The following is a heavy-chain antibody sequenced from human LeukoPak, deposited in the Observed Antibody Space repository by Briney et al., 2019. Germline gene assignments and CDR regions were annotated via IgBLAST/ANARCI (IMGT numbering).Heavy chain of an antibody. J-gene: IGHJ6*02. CDR3: ARVLLSCSSTSCYTFRLYYYGMDV. Sequence: GASVKVSCKASGYTFTSYDINWVRQATGQGLEWMGWMNPNSGNTGYAQKFQGRVTMTRNTSISTAYMELSSLRSEDTAVYYCARVLLSCSSTSCYTFRLYYYGMDVWGQGTTVTVSS. CDR1: GYTFTSYD. V-gene: IGHV1-8*01. D-gene: IGHD2-2*02. CDR2: MNPNSGNT.